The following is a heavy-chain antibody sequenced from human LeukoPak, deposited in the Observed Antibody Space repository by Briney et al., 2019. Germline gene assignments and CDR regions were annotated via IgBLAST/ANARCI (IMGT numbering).Heavy chain of an antibody. V-gene: IGHV1-2*02. D-gene: IGHD2-2*02. CDR2: INPHNGGA. CDR1: GYTFADYY. Sequence: ASLKVSCKASGYTFADYYIHWVRQAPGQGLEWMGWINPHNGGASYPQKFQDRVTMTRDTSVSTAYMDLSRLTSDGTAVYYCARAAGYCSTISCYNPHYWGQGTLVTVSS. CDR3: ARAAGYCSTISCYNPHY. J-gene: IGHJ4*02.